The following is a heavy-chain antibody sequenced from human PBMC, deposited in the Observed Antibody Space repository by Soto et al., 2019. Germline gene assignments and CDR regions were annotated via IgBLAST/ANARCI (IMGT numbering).Heavy chain of an antibody. D-gene: IGHD6-6*01. J-gene: IGHJ1*01. V-gene: IGHV1-69*06. CDR3: ARGVSMAGRPGFFHH. CDR1: GETFRRDV. CDR2: ITPMSGTT. Sequence: SGKVSCKAPGETFRRDVISWVRQAPGQGLEWLGGITPMSGTTDYAQKFQGRVTISADKSTGTAYFELSSLTFDDTGVYYCARGVSMAGRPGFFHHWGQGSLVTVSS.